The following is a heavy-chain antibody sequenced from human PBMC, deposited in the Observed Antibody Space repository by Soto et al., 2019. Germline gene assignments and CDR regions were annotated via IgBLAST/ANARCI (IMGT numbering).Heavy chain of an antibody. D-gene: IGHD2-8*01. CDR1: GGSISSSHW. CDR2: IFHSGST. Sequence: QVQLQESGPGLVKPSETLSLTCAVSGGSISSSHWWSWVRQPPGKGLEWIGEIFHSGSTGDNPSLKSRVTISIDKSKNQFSLKLSSVTAADTAVYYCATKSQQWFFDYWGQGILVTVSS. CDR3: ATKSQQWFFDY. V-gene: IGHV4-4*02. J-gene: IGHJ4*02.